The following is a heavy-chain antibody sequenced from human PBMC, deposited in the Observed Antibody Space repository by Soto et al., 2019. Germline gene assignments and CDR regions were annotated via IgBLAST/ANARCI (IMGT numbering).Heavy chain of an antibody. CDR3: ARESNHYQDFFQN. D-gene: IGHD2-2*01. Sequence: ASVKVSCKTSGYPFPSFEVHWIRQAPGQRPEWMGGISNAGSGNTKYSQKFQDRLTITGDKRATTVYMALSSLTSEVTATYYCARESNHYQDFFQNWGQGTQVTVSS. J-gene: IGHJ4*02. V-gene: IGHV1-3*01. CDR2: ISNAGSGNT. CDR1: GYPFPSFE.